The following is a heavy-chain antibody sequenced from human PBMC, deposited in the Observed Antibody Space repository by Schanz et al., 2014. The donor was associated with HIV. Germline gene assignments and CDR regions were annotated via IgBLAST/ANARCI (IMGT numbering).Heavy chain of an antibody. V-gene: IGHV3-30*18. CDR3: AKDRTDSGWYKEGPRELGE. J-gene: IGHJ4*02. CDR2: ISYDGSNK. CDR1: GFTFITYG. Sequence: QVQLVESGGGVVQPGRSLRLSCAASGFTFITYGMHWVRQAPGKGLEWVAGISYDGSNKYYADSVKGRFTISRDSFNNTLYLHMSSLRAEDMAVYFCAKDRTDSGWYKEGPRELGEWGQGTLVTVSS. D-gene: IGHD6-19*01.